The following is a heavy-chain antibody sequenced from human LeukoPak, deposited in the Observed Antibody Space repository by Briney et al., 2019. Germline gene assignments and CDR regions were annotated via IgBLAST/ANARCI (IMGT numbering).Heavy chain of an antibody. J-gene: IGHJ2*01. D-gene: IGHD4-17*01. CDR2: INWNGGST. CDR3: ARVYDYGERKYWYFDL. Sequence: RPGGSLRLSCAASGFTLDDYGMSGVRQAPGKGLEWVSGINWNGGSTVYADSVKGRFTLSRDNAKNSLYLQMNSLRAEDTALYYCARVYDYGERKYWYFDLWGRGTLVTVSS. CDR1: GFTLDDYG. V-gene: IGHV3-20*04.